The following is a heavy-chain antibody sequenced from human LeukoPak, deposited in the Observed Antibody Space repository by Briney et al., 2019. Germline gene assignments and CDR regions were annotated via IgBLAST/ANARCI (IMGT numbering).Heavy chain of an antibody. CDR1: GDSISTTAYY. CDR3: SRLQYTYGSEFDH. Sequence: PSETLSLTCSVSGDSISTTAYYWAWIRQPPGKGLEWIGNIYYSGNTFRSPSLRSRVTISVDTSKNQFSLKLTSVTAADTAVYYCSRLQYTYGSEFDHWGQGTLVTVSS. J-gene: IGHJ4*02. CDR2: IYYSGNT. D-gene: IGHD5-18*01. V-gene: IGHV4-39*01.